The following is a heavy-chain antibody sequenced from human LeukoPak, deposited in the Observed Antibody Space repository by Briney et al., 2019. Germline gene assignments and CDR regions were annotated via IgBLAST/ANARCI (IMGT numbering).Heavy chain of an antibody. J-gene: IGHJ4*02. V-gene: IGHV4-38-2*02. CDR1: GYSISSGYY. D-gene: IGHD6-13*01. Sequence: PSETLSLTCTVSGYSISSGYYWGWIRQPPGKGLEWIGSIYHSGSTYYNPSLKSRVTISVDTSKNQFSLKLSSVTAADTAVYYCATLVAPTGTGYFDFWGQGTLVTVSS. CDR2: IYHSGST. CDR3: ATLVAPTGTGYFDF.